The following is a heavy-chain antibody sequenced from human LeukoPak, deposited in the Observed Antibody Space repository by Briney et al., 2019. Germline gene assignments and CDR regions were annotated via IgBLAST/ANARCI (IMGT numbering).Heavy chain of an antibody. D-gene: IGHD6-19*01. Sequence: ASVKVSCKASGYTFTGDYMHWVRQAPGQGLEWMGWINPNSGGTNYAQKFQGRVTMTRDTSISTAYMELSRLRSDDTAVYYCARDQRAVARFDPWGQGTLVTVSS. CDR2: INPNSGGT. J-gene: IGHJ5*02. CDR1: GYTFTGDY. V-gene: IGHV1-2*02. CDR3: ARDQRAVARFDP.